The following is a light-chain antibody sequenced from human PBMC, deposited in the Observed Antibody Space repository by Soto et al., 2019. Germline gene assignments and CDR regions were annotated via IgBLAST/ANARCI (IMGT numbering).Light chain of an antibody. J-gene: IGKJ5*01. CDR1: QSISSY. CDR2: AAS. Sequence: DIQMTQSPSSLSASVGDRVTITCRASQSISSYLNWYQQKPGKAPKLLIYAASSLQSGVPSRFSGSGSGTDFTLTISSLQPEDFATYYCPQSYSTPLPFG. V-gene: IGKV1-39*01. CDR3: PQSYSTPLP.